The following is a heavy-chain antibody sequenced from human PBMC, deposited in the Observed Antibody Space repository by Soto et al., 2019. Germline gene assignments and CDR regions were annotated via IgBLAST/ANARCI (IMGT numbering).Heavy chain of an antibody. CDR2: VNPKRGGT. CDR1: GYTFSDYF. CDR3: ARDSGIPVPFCYFDI. J-gene: IGHJ2*01. V-gene: IGHV1-2*02. Sequence: QAQLVQSGTEVKKPGASVKVSCKTSGYTFSDYFLHWVRQAPGQGPEWMGFVNPKRGGTQYAQKFRGRVAMTRDTTLNTVYMDLSGLTSDDTAVYFCARDSGIPVPFCYFDIWGRGPLVTVSS.